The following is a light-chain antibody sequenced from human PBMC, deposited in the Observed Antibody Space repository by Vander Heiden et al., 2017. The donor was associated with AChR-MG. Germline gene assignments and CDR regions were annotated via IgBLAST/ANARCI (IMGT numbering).Light chain of an antibody. CDR1: SSDVGGYSY. J-gene: IGLJ1*01. CDR2: DVS. Sequence: QSALTQPRTAAGPPAQSATIPRTGTSSDVGGYSYLCWYQQHPNKAPKLMIYDVSRRPAGVPDRFSGSKSGNTASLTISGHEEEDEADYCYCSDTGIYRYVFGTGTKVTVL. V-gene: IGLV2-11*01. CDR3: CSDTGIYRYV.